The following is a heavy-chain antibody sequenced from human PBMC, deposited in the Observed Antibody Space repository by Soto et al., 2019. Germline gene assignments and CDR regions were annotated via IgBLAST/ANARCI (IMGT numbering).Heavy chain of an antibody. CDR3: ARWGRNIVVVTVYYLDY. CDR2: IYHSGST. Sequence: XETLSLTCAVSGGSISSSHWWSWVRQPPGKGLEWIGEIYHSGSTNYNPSLKSRVTISVDKSKNQFSLKLSSVTAADTAVYYCARWGRNIVVVTVYYLDYWGQGTLVTVSS. D-gene: IGHD2-21*02. CDR1: GGSISSSHW. J-gene: IGHJ4*02. V-gene: IGHV4-4*02.